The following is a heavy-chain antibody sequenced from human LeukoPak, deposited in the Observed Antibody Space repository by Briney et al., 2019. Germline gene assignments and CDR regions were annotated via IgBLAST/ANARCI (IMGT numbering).Heavy chain of an antibody. V-gene: IGHV4-34*01. D-gene: IGHD1-26*01. J-gene: IGHJ4*02. CDR1: GGSFSGYY. CDR3: ARFNSGSYQHYFDY. CDR2: IYYSGST. Sequence: PSETLSLTCAVYGGSFSGYYWGWIRQPPGKGLEWIGSIYYSGSTYNNPSLKSRVTISVDTSKNQFSLKLSSVTAADTAVYYCARFNSGSYQHYFDYWGQGTLVTASS.